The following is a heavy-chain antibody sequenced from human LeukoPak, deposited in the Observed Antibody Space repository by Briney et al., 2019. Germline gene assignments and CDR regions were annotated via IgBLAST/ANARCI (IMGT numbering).Heavy chain of an antibody. D-gene: IGHD4-17*01. V-gene: IGHV4-39*01. CDR2: IYFSGGT. J-gene: IGHJ5*02. CDR1: GGSISSSDYY. CDR3: ARLPTGFPNWFDP. Sequence: SETLSLTCTVSGGSISSSDYYWGWIRQPPGKGLEWIGSIYFSGGTYYNPSLKSRVTISVDTSKNQFSLKLSSVTAADTAVYFCARLPTGFPNWFDPWGQGTLVTVSS.